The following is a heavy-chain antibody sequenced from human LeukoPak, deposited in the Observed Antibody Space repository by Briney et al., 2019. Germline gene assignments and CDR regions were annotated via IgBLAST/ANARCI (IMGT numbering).Heavy chain of an antibody. J-gene: IGHJ3*01. D-gene: IGHD3-22*01. Sequence: SETLSLTCTVPGGSITTYYWSWMRQPAGKGLEWIGRIFSGGSTKYNHSLKSRVTMSVDKSNNQFSLKLRSVTAADAAVYYCARDVNFNDSIFSLWGHGTIVAVSS. CDR1: GGSITTYY. CDR3: ARDVNFNDSIFSL. V-gene: IGHV4-4*07. CDR2: IFSGGST.